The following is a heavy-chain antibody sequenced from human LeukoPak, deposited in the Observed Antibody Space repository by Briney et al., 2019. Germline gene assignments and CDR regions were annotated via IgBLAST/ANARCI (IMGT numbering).Heavy chain of an antibody. V-gene: IGHV4-30-2*01. J-gene: IGHJ3*02. CDR3: ARDSDYYDSSGLVGAFDI. D-gene: IGHD3-22*01. CDR1: GGSISSGGYS. Sequence: SQTLSLTCAVSGGSISSGGYSWSWIRQPPGKGLEWIGYIYHSGSTYYNPSLKSRATISVDRSKNQFSLKLSSVTAADTAVYYCARDSDYYDSSGLVGAFDIWGQGTMVTVSS. CDR2: IYHSGST.